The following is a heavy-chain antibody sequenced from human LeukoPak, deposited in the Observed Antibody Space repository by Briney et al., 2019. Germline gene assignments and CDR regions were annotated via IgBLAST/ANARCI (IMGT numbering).Heavy chain of an antibody. D-gene: IGHD3/OR15-3a*01. CDR2: ISSSSGSI. V-gene: IGHV3-21*01. CDR1: GFTFSGYS. CDR3: ARGLGNDFSDFDY. J-gene: IGHJ4*02. Sequence: PGGSLRLSCAASGFTFSGYSMTWVRQAPGKGLEWVSSISSSSGSIYDADSVKGRFTISRDNAKNSLYLQMNSLRVEDTAVYYCARGLGNDFSDFDYWGQGTLVTVSS.